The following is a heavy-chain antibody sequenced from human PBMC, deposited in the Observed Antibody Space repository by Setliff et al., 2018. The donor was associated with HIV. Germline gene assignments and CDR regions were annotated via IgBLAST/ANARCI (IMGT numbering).Heavy chain of an antibody. V-gene: IGHV3-7*03. CDR1: GLTFGDFW. Sequence: GGSLRLSCAASGLTFGDFWMGWVRQAPGKGLEWVANITKDGSEERYVDSVRGRFTVSRDNAKMSLYLQMNSLRAEDTAVYYCARGLERTNPLFGVISVYFDPWGQGTLVTVSS. J-gene: IGHJ5*02. D-gene: IGHD3-10*01. CDR2: ITKDGSEE. CDR3: ARGLERTNPLFGVISVYFDP.